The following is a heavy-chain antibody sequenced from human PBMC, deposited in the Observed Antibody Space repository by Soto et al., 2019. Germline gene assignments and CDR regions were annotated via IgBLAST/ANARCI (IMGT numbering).Heavy chain of an antibody. Sequence: PSETLSLTCAVSGYSISGGYYWGWIRQPPGKGLEWIGSIYHSGSTYYNPSLKSRVTISVDTSKNQFSLKLSSVTAADTAVYYCARMGSNLNWFDPWGQGTLVTAPQ. CDR3: ARMGSNLNWFDP. CDR1: GYSISGGYY. D-gene: IGHD1-26*01. J-gene: IGHJ5*02. V-gene: IGHV4-38-2*01. CDR2: IYHSGST.